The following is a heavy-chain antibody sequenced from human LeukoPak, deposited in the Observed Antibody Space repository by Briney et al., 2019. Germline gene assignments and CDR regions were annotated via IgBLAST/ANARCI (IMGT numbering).Heavy chain of an antibody. J-gene: IGHJ3*02. Sequence: GGSLRLSCAASGFTFSSYWMSWVRQAPGKGLEWVANIKQDGSEKYYVDSVKGRFTISRDNAKNSLYLQMNSLRAEDTAVYYCARYDWGAYYDSSGYSNAFDIWGQGTMVTVSS. CDR3: ARYDWGAYYDSSGYSNAFDI. D-gene: IGHD3-22*01. CDR2: IKQDGSEK. CDR1: GFTFSSYW. V-gene: IGHV3-7*01.